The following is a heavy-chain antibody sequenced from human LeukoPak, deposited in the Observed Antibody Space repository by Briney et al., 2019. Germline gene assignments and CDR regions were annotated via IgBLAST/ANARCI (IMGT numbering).Heavy chain of an antibody. J-gene: IGHJ5*02. CDR3: ARDIVVVPAAKEANWFDP. CDR2: INPHSGGT. CDR1: RYTFTGYY. D-gene: IGHD2-2*01. Sequence: GASVKVSCKASRYTFTGYYMHWVRQAPGQGLDWMGWINPHSGGTNYAQKVQGRVTMTRDTSISTADMELSRLRSDDTAVYYCARDIVVVPAAKEANWFDPWGQGTLVTVSS. V-gene: IGHV1-2*02.